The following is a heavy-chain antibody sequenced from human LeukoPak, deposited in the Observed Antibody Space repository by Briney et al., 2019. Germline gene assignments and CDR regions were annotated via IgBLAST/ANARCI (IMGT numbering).Heavy chain of an antibody. CDR3: VRDLWNFYDSSSSADY. Sequence: GGSLRLSCAASGFTFSSYSMNWVRQAPGKGLEWVSSISSSSSYIYYADSVKGRFTISRDNAKNSLYLQMNSLRAEDTAVYYCVRDLWNFYDSSSSADYWGQGTLVTVSS. CDR2: ISSSSSYI. V-gene: IGHV3-21*01. D-gene: IGHD3-22*01. CDR1: GFTFSSYS. J-gene: IGHJ4*02.